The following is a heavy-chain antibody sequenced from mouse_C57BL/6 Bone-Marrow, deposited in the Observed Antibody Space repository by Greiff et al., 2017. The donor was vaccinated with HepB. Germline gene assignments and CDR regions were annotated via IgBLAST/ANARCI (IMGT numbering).Heavy chain of an antibody. Sequence: VKLMESGAELVMPGASVKLSCKASGYTFTSYWMHWVKQRPGQGLEWIGEIDPSDSYTNYNQKFKGKSTLTVDKSSSTAYMQLSSLTSEDSAVYYCALYYSNYVDYWGQGTSVTVSS. CDR2: IDPSDSYT. D-gene: IGHD2-5*01. CDR3: ALYYSNYVDY. V-gene: IGHV1-69*01. CDR1: GYTFTSYW. J-gene: IGHJ4*01.